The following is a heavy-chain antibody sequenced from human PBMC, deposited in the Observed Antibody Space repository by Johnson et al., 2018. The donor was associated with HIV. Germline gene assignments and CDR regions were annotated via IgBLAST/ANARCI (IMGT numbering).Heavy chain of an antibody. CDR2: IKQDGSDK. Sequence: VQLVESGGNLVQPGGSLRLSCAVSGFTFSSNWMSWVHQAPGKGLEWVANIKQDGSDKNYVDSVKGRFTISRDNAKNSLYLQMNSLRPEDTAVYYCARERWSAYYGAFDIWGQGTMVTVSS. CDR3: ARERWSAYYGAFDI. V-gene: IGHV3-7*01. CDR1: GFTFSSNW. J-gene: IGHJ3*02. D-gene: IGHD3-3*01.